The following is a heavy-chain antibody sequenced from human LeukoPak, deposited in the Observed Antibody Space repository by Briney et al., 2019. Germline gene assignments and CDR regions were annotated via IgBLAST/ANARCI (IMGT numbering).Heavy chain of an antibody. J-gene: IGHJ4*02. V-gene: IGHV1-46*01. CDR2: INPSGGST. Sequence: ASVKVSCKASGYTFTSYDINWVRQAPGQGLEWMGIINPSGGSTSYAQKFQGRVTMTRDTSTSTVYMELSSLRSEDTAVYYCARDSLVPAALYYFDYWGQGTLVTVSS. CDR3: ARDSLVPAALYYFDY. D-gene: IGHD2-2*01. CDR1: GYTFTSYD.